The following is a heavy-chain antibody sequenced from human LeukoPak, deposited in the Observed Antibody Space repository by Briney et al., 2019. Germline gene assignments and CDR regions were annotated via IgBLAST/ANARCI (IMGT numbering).Heavy chain of an antibody. J-gene: IGHJ4*02. Sequence: SETLSLTCTVSGGSISSYYWSWIRQPPGKGLEWIGEINHSGSTNYNPSLKSRVTISVDTSKNQFSLNLSSVTAADTAVYYCARAWGSGGSYLIDYWGQGTLVTVSS. D-gene: IGHD2-15*01. V-gene: IGHV4-34*01. CDR2: INHSGST. CDR1: GGSISSYY. CDR3: ARAWGSGGSYLIDY.